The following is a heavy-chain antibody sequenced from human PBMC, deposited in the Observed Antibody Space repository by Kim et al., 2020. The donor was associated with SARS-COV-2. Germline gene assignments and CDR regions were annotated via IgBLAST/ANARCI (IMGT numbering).Heavy chain of an antibody. CDR3: ARGKEYSSGRGFDY. Sequence: SETLSLTCTVSGGSISSYYWSWIRQPAGKGLEWIGRIYPSGSTNYNPSLKSRVTMSVDTSKNQFSLNLSSVTAADTAVYYCARGKEYSSGRGFDYWGDGTLVTVSS. D-gene: IGHD6-19*01. CDR2: IYPSGST. V-gene: IGHV4-4*07. CDR1: GGSISSYY. J-gene: IGHJ4*01.